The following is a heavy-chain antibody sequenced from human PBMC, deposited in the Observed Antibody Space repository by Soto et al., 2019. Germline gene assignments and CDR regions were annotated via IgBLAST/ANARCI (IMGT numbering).Heavy chain of an antibody. CDR3: ARDGITLAGSFDY. CDR1: GYTFFNYG. V-gene: IGHV1-18*01. J-gene: IGHJ4*02. D-gene: IGHD6-19*01. CDR2: NSAYKGNR. Sequence: QVQLVQSGAEVKKPGASVKVSCKASGYTFFNYGISWERQAPGQGLEWMGWNSAYKGNRNYAGKFQGRATMTRETSTSTAYMELRSLRSDDTAVYYCARDGITLAGSFDYWGQGTLVTVSS.